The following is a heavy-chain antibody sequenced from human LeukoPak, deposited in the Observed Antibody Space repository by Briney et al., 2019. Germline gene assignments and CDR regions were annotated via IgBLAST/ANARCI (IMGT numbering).Heavy chain of an antibody. D-gene: IGHD2-15*01. Sequence: GGSLRLSCAASGFIFSNYGMNWVRQAPGKGPEWLSYISSSSDAIYYADSVKGRFTISRDNAKNSLSLQMNSLRAEDTAVYYCARCSGSSTYHSDDYWGQGTLVTVSS. V-gene: IGHV3-48*04. CDR3: ARCSGSSTYHSDDY. CDR2: ISSSSDAI. CDR1: GFIFSNYG. J-gene: IGHJ4*02.